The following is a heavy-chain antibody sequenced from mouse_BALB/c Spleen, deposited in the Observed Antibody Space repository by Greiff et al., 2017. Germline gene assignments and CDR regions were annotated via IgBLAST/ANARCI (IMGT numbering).Heavy chain of an antibody. CDR3: ARAMDYYGSRRWYAMDY. V-gene: IGHV5-4*02. D-gene: IGHD1-1*01. CDR2: ISDGGSYT. J-gene: IGHJ4*01. Sequence: EVKLVESGGGLVKPGGSLKLSCAASGFTFSDYYMYWVRQTPEKRLEWVATISDGGSYTYYPDSVKGRFTISRDNAKNNLYLQMSSLKSEDTAMYYCARAMDYYGSRRWYAMDYWGQGTSVTVSS. CDR1: GFTFSDYY.